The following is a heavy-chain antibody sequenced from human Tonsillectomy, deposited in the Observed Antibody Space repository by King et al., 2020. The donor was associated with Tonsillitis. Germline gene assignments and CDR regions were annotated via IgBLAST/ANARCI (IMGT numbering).Heavy chain of an antibody. J-gene: IGHJ4*02. Sequence: QLVQSGGGVVQPGRSLRLSCAASGFTFNSYGMYWVRQAPGKGLEWVAVIWNDGSNQDYIDSVKGRFTISRDNSKNTLYLQMSSLRVEDTAVYYCARVLNTAMVYFDNWGQGTLVTVSS. CDR3: ARVLNTAMVYFDN. CDR2: IWNDGSNQ. V-gene: IGHV3-33*08. D-gene: IGHD5-18*01. CDR1: GFTFNSYG.